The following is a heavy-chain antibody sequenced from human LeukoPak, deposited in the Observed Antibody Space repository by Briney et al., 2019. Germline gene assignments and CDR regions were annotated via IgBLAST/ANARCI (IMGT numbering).Heavy chain of an antibody. CDR2: TNHSGST. J-gene: IGHJ4*02. CDR3: ARGGVVPAAIDY. V-gene: IGHV4-34*01. Sequence: SETLSLTCAVYGGSFSGYYWSWIRQPPGKGLEWIGETNHSGSTNYNPSLKSRVTISVDTSKNQFSLKLSSVTAADTAVYYCARGGVVPAAIDYWGQGTLVTVSS. D-gene: IGHD2-2*02. CDR1: GGSFSGYY.